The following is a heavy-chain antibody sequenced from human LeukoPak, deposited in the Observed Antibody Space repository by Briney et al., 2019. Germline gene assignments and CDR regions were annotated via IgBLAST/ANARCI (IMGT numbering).Heavy chain of an antibody. J-gene: IGHJ4*02. D-gene: IGHD3-22*01. CDR1: GFTFSSYG. CDR2: IWYDGSNK. V-gene: IGHV3-33*06. CDR3: AKRYYYDSSGYYYALFDY. Sequence: GGSLRLSCAASGFTFSSYGMHWVRQAPGKGLEWVAVIWYDGSNKFSADSVKGRFTISRDNSKNTLYLQMNSLRAEDTAVYYCAKRYYYDSSGYYYALFDYWGQGTLVTVS.